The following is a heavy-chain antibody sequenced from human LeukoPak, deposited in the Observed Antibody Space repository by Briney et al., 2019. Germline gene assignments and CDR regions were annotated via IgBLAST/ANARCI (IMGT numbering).Heavy chain of an antibody. CDR2: ISGSGGST. J-gene: IGHJ4*02. D-gene: IGHD3-3*01. CDR1: GFTFSSYA. V-gene: IGHV3-23*01. Sequence: PGGSLRLSCAASGFTFSSYAMSWVRQAPGKGLEWVSAISGSGGSTYYADSVKGRFTISRDNSKNTLYLQMNSLRAEDTAVYYCASSLGDFWSGYYLRFDYWGQGTLVTVSS. CDR3: ASSLGDFWSGYYLRFDY.